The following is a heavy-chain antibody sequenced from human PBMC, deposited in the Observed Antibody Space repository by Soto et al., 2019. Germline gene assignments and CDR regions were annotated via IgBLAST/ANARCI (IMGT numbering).Heavy chain of an antibody. CDR1: GFTVSSYA. CDR2: ISGSGGNT. Sequence: PGGSLRLSCAASGFTVSSYAMTWVRQAPGRGLEWVSAISGSGGNTDCAESGKGRFTISRDNSKNTLYLQMNSLRAEDTAVYYCAKDSGFGWLDFDCWGQGTLVTVSS. CDR3: AKDSGFGWLDFDC. J-gene: IGHJ4*02. V-gene: IGHV3-23*01. D-gene: IGHD6-19*01.